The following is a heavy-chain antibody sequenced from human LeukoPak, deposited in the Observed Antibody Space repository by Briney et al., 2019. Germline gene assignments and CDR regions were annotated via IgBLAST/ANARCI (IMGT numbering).Heavy chain of an antibody. Sequence: QPGGSLRLSCAASGFTFSSYEMNWVRQAPGKGLEWVSYISSSGSTIYYADSVKGRFTISRDNAKNSLYLQMNSLRAEDTAVYYYATAVPFDYWGQGTLVTVSS. CDR1: GFTFSSYE. J-gene: IGHJ4*02. D-gene: IGHD6-19*01. CDR2: ISSSGSTI. CDR3: ATAVPFDY. V-gene: IGHV3-48*03.